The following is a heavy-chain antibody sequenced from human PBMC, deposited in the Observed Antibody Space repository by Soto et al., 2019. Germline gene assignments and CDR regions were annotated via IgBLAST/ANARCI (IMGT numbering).Heavy chain of an antibody. J-gene: IGHJ5*02. CDR2: IYPGDSDT. CDR1: GYSFTSYW. CDR3: ARVLSREIFGVFRKHNWFDP. D-gene: IGHD3-3*01. V-gene: IGHV5-51*01. Sequence: GESLKISCKGSGYSFTSYWIGWVRQMPGKGLEWMGIIYPGDSDTRYSPSFQGQVTISDDKSISTAYLQWSSLKASDTAMYYCARVLSREIFGVFRKHNWFDPWGQGTLVTVSS.